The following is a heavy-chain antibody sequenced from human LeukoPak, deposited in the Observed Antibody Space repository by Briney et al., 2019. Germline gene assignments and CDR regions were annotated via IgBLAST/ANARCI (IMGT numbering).Heavy chain of an antibody. D-gene: IGHD3-3*01. V-gene: IGHV1-18*01. Sequence: GASVKVSCKASGYTFTSYGISWVRQAPGQGLEWMGWIGAYNGNTNYAQKLQGRVTMTTDTSTSTAYMELRSLRSDDTAAYYCARECEITIFGVGIGFDPWGQGTLVTVSS. CDR2: IGAYNGNT. CDR3: ARECEITIFGVGIGFDP. CDR1: GYTFTSYG. J-gene: IGHJ5*02.